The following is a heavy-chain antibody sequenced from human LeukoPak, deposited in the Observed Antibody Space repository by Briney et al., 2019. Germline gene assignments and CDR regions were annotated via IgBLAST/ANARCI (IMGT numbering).Heavy chain of an antibody. CDR1: GGSISSYY. Sequence: SETLSLTCTVSGGSISSYYWSWIRQPAGKGLEWIGRIYTSGSTNYNPSLKSRVTMSVDTSKNQFSLKLSSVTAADTAVYYCARGIAAAGTRGAFDIWGQGTMVTVSS. D-gene: IGHD6-13*01. V-gene: IGHV4-4*07. J-gene: IGHJ3*02. CDR2: IYTSGST. CDR3: ARGIAAAGTRGAFDI.